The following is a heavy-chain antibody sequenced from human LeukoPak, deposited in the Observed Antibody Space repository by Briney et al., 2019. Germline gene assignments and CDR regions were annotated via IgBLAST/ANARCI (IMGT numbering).Heavy chain of an antibody. Sequence: GGSLRLSCAASGFTFNNSAMSWVRQAPGKGLEWVSTISGSGGSTFYADSVKGRFPISRDNSKNTLFLQMNSLRVEDTAIYYCAKAGSSGWSSSGGDYWGQGSLVTVSS. CDR1: GFTFNNSA. CDR3: AKAGSSGWSSSGGDY. J-gene: IGHJ4*02. D-gene: IGHD6-19*01. V-gene: IGHV3-23*01. CDR2: ISGSGGST.